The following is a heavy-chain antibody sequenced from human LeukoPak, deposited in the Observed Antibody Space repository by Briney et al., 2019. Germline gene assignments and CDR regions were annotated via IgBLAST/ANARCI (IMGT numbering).Heavy chain of an antibody. V-gene: IGHV3-43*02. Sequence: GGSLRLSRAASGFTFGDYPMHWIRQTPGQGLEWVSLISPDGGRSFQADSVRGRFTISRDNSKNSLYLQMNSLRSEDTALYYCAKDMGGSGRNWASNWFDPWGQGTLVTVSS. J-gene: IGHJ5*02. CDR2: ISPDGGRS. CDR3: AKDMGGSGRNWASNWFDP. CDR1: GFTFGDYP. D-gene: IGHD1-26*01.